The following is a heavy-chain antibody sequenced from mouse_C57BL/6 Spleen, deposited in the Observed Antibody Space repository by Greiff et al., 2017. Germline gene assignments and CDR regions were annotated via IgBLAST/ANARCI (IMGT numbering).Heavy chain of an antibody. CDR1: GYAFSSYW. V-gene: IGHV1-80*01. Sequence: VQLQESGAELVKPGASVKISCKASGYAFSSYWMNWVKQRPGKGLEWIGQIYPGDGDTNYNGKFKGKATLTADKSSSTAYMQLSSLTSEDSAVYFCARSLYSNYEGDDWGQGTTLTVSS. CDR3: ARSLYSNYEGDD. J-gene: IGHJ2*01. D-gene: IGHD2-5*01. CDR2: IYPGDGDT.